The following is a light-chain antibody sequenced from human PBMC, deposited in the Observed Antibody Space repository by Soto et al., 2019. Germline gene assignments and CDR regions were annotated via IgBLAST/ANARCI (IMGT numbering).Light chain of an antibody. CDR3: QQYENYWT. V-gene: IGKV1-5*01. CDR2: DAS. Sequence: DIPMTQSPSTLSATAGDRVTITCRASQSISSWLAWYQHKPGKAPKLLIYDASNLDSGVPSRFSGSGSGTEFSLTISNLQPDDCATYYCQQYENYWTFGQGNRVEIK. CDR1: QSISSW. J-gene: IGKJ1*01.